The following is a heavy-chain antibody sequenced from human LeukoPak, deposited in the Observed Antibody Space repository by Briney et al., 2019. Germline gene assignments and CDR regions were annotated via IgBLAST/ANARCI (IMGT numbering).Heavy chain of an antibody. CDR1: GGTFSSYA. Sequence: SVKVSCKASGGTFSSYAISWVRQAPGQGLEWMGGIIPIFGTANYAQKFQGRVTITADESTSTAYMELSSLRSEDTAVYYCARGPHTAGVLYDYWGQGTLVTVSS. D-gene: IGHD2-8*01. V-gene: IGHV1-69*13. CDR2: IIPIFGTA. CDR3: ARGPHTAGVLYDY. J-gene: IGHJ4*02.